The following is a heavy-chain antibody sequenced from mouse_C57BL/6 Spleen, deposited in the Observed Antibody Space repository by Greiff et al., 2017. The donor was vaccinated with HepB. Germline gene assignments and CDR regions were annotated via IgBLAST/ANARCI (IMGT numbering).Heavy chain of an antibody. CDR1: GFTFSSYA. Sequence: EVQLVESGGGLVKPGGSLKLSCAASGFTFSSYAMSWVRQTPEKRLEWVATISDGGSYTYYPDNVKGRFTISRDNAKNNLYLQMSHLKSEDTAMYYCAREGYYGNYSYYFDYWGQGTTLTVSS. J-gene: IGHJ2*01. CDR3: AREGYYGNYSYYFDY. V-gene: IGHV5-4*01. CDR2: ISDGGSYT. D-gene: IGHD2-1*01.